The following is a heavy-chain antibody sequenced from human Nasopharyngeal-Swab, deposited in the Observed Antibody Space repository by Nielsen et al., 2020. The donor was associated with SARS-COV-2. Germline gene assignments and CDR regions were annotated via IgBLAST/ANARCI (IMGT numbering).Heavy chain of an antibody. CDR3: AKDHQLIRNYYYYDMDV. CDR2: ISYDGIKK. D-gene: IGHD2-8*01. V-gene: IGHV3-30*18. J-gene: IGHJ6*02. Sequence: WIRQPPGKGLEWMAVISYDGIKKYYADSVKGRFTLSRDNSKNTLYLHMNSLRTEDTAVYYCAKDHQLIRNYYYYDMDVWGQGTTVTVSS.